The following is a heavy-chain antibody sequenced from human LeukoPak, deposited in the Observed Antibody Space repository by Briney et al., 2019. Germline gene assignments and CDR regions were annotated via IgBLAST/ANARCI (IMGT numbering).Heavy chain of an antibody. V-gene: IGHV3-66*01. J-gene: IGHJ4*02. CDR2: IYSGGDT. CDR3: ARSPDYGDYLVDY. CDR1: GFTVSTNY. D-gene: IGHD4-17*01. Sequence: GGSLRLSCAASGFTVSTNYMSWVRQAPGKGLEWVSVIYSGGDTYYADSVKGRFTISRDNSKNTLDLQMNSLRAEDTAVYYCARSPDYGDYLVDYWGQGTLVTVSS.